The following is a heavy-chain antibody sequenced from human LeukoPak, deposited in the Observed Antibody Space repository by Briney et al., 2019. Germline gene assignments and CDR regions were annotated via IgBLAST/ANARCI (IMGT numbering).Heavy chain of an antibody. CDR2: INPNSGGT. CDR3: ARARTRFLEWLCDY. V-gene: IGHV1-2*02. D-gene: IGHD3-3*01. CDR1: GYTFTGYY. Sequence: ASVKVSCKASGYTFTGYYMHWVRQAPGQGLEWMGWINPNSGGTNYAQKFQGRVTMTRDTSISTAYMELSRLRSDDTAVYYCARARTRFLEWLCDYWGQGTLVTVSS. J-gene: IGHJ4*02.